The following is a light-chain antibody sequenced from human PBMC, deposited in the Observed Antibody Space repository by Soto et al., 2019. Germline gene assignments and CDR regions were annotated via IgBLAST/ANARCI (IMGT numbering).Light chain of an antibody. Sequence: QSALTQPASVSGSPGQSITISCSGPNSDVGGLNYVSWYQQQPGKAPKLVIYDVTKRPSGVSNRFSGSRSGNTASLTISGLQAEDEADYYCGSYFSSSGVFGGGTKVTVL. V-gene: IGLV2-14*03. CDR3: GSYFSSSGV. J-gene: IGLJ2*01. CDR1: NSDVGGLNY. CDR2: DVT.